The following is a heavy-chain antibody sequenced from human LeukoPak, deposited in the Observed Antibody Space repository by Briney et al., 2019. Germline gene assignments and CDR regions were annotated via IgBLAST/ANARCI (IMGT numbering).Heavy chain of an antibody. CDR3: ARVGRSSWYSHFDY. CDR2: IYTSGST. V-gene: IGHV4-61*02. D-gene: IGHD6-13*01. J-gene: IGHJ4*02. Sequence: SQTLSLTCTVSGGSISSGSYYWSWIRQPAGKGLEWIGRIYTSGSTNYNPSLKSRVTISVDTSKNQFSLKLSSVTAADTAVYYCARVGRSSWYSHFDYWGQGVLVTVSS. CDR1: GGSISSGSYY.